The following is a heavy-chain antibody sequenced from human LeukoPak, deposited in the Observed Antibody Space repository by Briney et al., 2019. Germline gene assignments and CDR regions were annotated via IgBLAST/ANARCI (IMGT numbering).Heavy chain of an antibody. CDR1: GGTFSSYA. V-gene: IGHV1-69*05. Sequence: GSSVKVSCKPSGGTFSSYAISWVRQAPGQGLEWMGGIIPIFGTANYAQKFQGRVTITTDESTGTAYMELSSLRSEDTAVYYCASTYYYDSSGAPMGGYFQHWGQGTLVTVSS. CDR3: ASTYYYDSSGAPMGGYFQH. D-gene: IGHD3-22*01. J-gene: IGHJ1*01. CDR2: IIPIFGTA.